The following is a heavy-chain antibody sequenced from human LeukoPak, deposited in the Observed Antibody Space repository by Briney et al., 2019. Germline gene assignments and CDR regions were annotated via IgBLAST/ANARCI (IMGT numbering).Heavy chain of an antibody. CDR2: IYPGDSDT. V-gene: IGHV5-51*01. CDR3: ARSGYCSSTSCYAPTYNWFDP. D-gene: IGHD2-2*03. CDR1: GYSFTSYW. J-gene: IGHJ5*02. Sequence: GESLKISCKGSGYSFTSYWIGRVRQMPGKGLEWMGIIYPGDSDTRYSPSFQGQVTISADKSISTAYLQWSSLKASDTAMYYCARSGYCSSTSCYAPTYNWFDPWGQGTLVTVSS.